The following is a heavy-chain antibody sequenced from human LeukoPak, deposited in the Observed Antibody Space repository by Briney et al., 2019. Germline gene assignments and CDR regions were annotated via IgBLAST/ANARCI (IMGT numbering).Heavy chain of an antibody. D-gene: IGHD1-26*01. CDR1: GFTFSNFG. CDR3: VRGGSPPTSTWSLDE. V-gene: IGHV3-30*03. CDR2: ISYNGHYE. J-gene: IGHJ4*02. Sequence: GGSLRLSCVASGFTFSNFGVHWVRQAPGKGLEWVAVISYNGHYEYYGESVKGRFTISRDNSKNTVSLQMDNLRIEDTAVYYCVRGGSPPTSTWSLDEWGQGTLVSVSS.